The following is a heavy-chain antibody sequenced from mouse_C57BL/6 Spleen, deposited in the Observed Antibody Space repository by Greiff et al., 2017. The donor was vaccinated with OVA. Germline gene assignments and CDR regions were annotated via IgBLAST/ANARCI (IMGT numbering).Heavy chain of an antibody. J-gene: IGHJ3*01. CDR1: GYTFTSYG. CDR3: ARSHSNLFAY. V-gene: IGHV1-81*01. D-gene: IGHD2-5*01. Sequence: VKLVESGAELARPGASVKLSCKASGYTFTSYGISWVKQRTGQGLEWIGEIYPRSGNTYYNEKFKGKATLTADKSSSTAYMELSSLTSEDSAVYYCARSHSNLFAYWGQGTLVTVSA. CDR2: IYPRSGNT.